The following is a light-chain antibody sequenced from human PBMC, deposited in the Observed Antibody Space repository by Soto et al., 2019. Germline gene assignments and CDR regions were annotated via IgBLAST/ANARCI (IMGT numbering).Light chain of an antibody. J-gene: IGKJ5*01. CDR3: QQYGSSRIT. V-gene: IGKV3-20*01. CDR2: GAS. CDR1: QSVSSSY. Sequence: EIVLTQSPGTLSLSPGERATLSCRASQSVSSSYLAWYQQKPGQAPRLLIYGASSRATAIPDRFSGSGSGTDFTLTISRLEPEDLAVYYCQQYGSSRITFGQGTRLEMK.